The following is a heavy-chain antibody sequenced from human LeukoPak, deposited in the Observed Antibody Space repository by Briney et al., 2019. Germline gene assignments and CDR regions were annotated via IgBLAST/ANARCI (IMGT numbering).Heavy chain of an antibody. V-gene: IGHV3-33*01. CDR1: GFTFSSYG. D-gene: IGHD3-10*01. Sequence: GRSLRLSCAASGFTFSSYGMHWVRQAPGKGLEWVAVIWYDGSNKYYADSVKGRFTISRDNSKNTLYLQMNSLRAEDTAVYYCARGYYYGSGSPDYWGQGTLVTVSS. CDR2: IWYDGSNK. CDR3: ARGYYYGSGSPDY. J-gene: IGHJ4*02.